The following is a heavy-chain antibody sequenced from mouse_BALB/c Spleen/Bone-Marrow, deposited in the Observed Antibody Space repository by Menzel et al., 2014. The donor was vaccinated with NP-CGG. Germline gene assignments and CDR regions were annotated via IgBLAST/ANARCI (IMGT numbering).Heavy chain of an antibody. J-gene: IGHJ4*01. Sequence: VKLMESGAELVRPGASVKLSCKASGYTFTNNWINWVKQRPGRGLEWIGNIYPSDSYTNYNQKFKDKATLTVDKSSSTAYMQLSSPTSEDSAVYYCTRGSSYVGYAMDYWGQGTSVTVSS. D-gene: IGHD1-1*01. CDR1: GYTFTNNW. V-gene: IGHV1S126*01. CDR2: IYPSDSYT. CDR3: TRGSSYVGYAMDY.